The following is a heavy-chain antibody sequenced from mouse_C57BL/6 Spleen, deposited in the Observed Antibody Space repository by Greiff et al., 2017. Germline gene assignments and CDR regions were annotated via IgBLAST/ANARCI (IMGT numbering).Heavy chain of an antibody. CDR1: GYTFTSYG. Sequence: QVQLQQSGAELARPGASVKLSCKASGYTFTSYGISWVKQRTGQGLEWIGEIYPRSGNTYYNEKFKGKATLTADKSSRTGYMELRSLTSEDSAVYFCARRETFYAMDYWGQGTSVTVSS. V-gene: IGHV1-81*01. J-gene: IGHJ4*01. CDR3: ARRETFYAMDY. CDR2: IYPRSGNT.